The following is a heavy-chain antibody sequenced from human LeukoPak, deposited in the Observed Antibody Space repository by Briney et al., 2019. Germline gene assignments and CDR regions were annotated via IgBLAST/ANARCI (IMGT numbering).Heavy chain of an antibody. CDR3: ARHIRPYYYDSSGYYWWFDP. Sequence: SETLSLTCVVSGGSISSSSYYWGWIRQPPGKGLEWIGSIYYSGRTYYNTSLKSRVTISVDTSKNQFSMKLSSVTAADTAVYYCARHIRPYYYDSSGYYWWFDPWGQGTLVTVSS. CDR1: GGSISSSSYY. V-gene: IGHV4-39*01. D-gene: IGHD3-22*01. CDR2: IYYSGRT. J-gene: IGHJ5*02.